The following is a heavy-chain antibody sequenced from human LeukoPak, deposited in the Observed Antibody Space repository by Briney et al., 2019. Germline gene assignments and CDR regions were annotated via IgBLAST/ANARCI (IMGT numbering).Heavy chain of an antibody. CDR3: ARKLRATVTAYFSDFDY. CDR2: ISSSSSYI. V-gene: IGHV3-21*01. CDR1: GFTFAGNA. J-gene: IGHJ4*02. D-gene: IGHD2-21*02. Sequence: GGSLRLSCATSGFTFAGNAMSWVRQAPGKGLEWVSSISSSSSYIYYADSVKGRFTISRDDAKHSLYLQMDSLRAEDTAVYYCARKLRATVTAYFSDFDYWGQGTLVTVSS.